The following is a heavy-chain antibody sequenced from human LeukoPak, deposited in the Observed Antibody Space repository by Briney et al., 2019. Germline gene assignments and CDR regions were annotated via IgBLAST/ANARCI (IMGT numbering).Heavy chain of an antibody. CDR1: GGTFSSYA. V-gene: IGHV1-69*05. CDR2: IIPIFGTA. D-gene: IGHD3-3*01. CDR3: ASDDFWSGYSSFDY. J-gene: IGHJ4*02. Sequence: SVKVSSKASGGTFSSYAISWVRQAPGQGLEWVGGIIPIFGTANYAQKFQGRVTITTDESTSTAYMELSSLRSEDTAVYYCASDDFWSGYSSFDYWGQGTLVTVSS.